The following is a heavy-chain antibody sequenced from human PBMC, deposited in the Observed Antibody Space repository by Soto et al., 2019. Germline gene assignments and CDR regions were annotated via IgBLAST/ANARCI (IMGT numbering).Heavy chain of an antibody. D-gene: IGHD5-12*01. V-gene: IGHV3-33*01. J-gene: IGHJ6*02. CDR2: IWYDGSNK. Sequence: QVQLVESGGGVVQPGRSLRLSCAASGFTFSSYGMHWVRQAPGKGLEWVAVIWYDGSNKYYADSVKGRFTISRDNSKNTLYLQMKSLRAEDTAVYYCARDGIVARSYYYYGMDVWGQGTTVTVSS. CDR1: GFTFSSYG. CDR3: ARDGIVARSYYYYGMDV.